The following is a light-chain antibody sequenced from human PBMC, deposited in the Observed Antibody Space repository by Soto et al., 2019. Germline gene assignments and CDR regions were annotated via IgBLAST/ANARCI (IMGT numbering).Light chain of an antibody. J-gene: IGKJ1*01. V-gene: IGKV1-39*01. Sequence: DIQMTQSPSSLSASIGDRVTITCRASQSIGSWLNWYQQKPGKAPNLLIYAASTLKSGVPSRFSGSGSGTEFTLTISSLQPEDFATYYCQQSNSTPRTFGQGTKVDIK. CDR1: QSIGSW. CDR2: AAS. CDR3: QQSNSTPRT.